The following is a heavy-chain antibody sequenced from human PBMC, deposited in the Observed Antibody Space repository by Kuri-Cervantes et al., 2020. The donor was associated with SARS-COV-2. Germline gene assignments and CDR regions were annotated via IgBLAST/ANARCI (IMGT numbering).Heavy chain of an antibody. CDR3: TRDPLDYGNSAPY. V-gene: IGHV7-4-1*02. D-gene: IGHD4-11*01. Sequence: ASVKVSCKASGGTSSSYAISWVRQAPGQGLEWMGWINTYTGKPTYAQAFTGRFVFSLDTSVSTAYLQITSLKADDTAVYYCTRDPLDYGNSAPYWGQGTLVTVSS. J-gene: IGHJ4*02. CDR2: INTYTGKP. CDR1: GGTSSSYA.